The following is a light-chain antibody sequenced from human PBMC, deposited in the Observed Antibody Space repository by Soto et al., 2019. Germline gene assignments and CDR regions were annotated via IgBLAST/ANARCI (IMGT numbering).Light chain of an antibody. V-gene: IGKV1-9*01. J-gene: IGKJ3*01. CDR2: AAS. CDR1: QGISSY. Sequence: DIQLTQSPSFLSASVGDRVTITCRASQGISSYLAWYQQKPGKAPKLLIYAASTLQSGVPSRFSGSGSGTDFTLTINSLQPEDFATSFCQQLNIYPFTFGPGTKVDIK. CDR3: QQLNIYPFT.